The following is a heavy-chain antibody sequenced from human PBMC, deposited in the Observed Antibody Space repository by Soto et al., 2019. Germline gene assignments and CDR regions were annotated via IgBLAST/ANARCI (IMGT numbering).Heavy chain of an antibody. J-gene: IGHJ4*02. D-gene: IGHD4-17*01. CDR3: ARVLYGDSVRYFDY. CDR1: GGSISSGGYS. Sequence: TLSLTCAVSGGSISSGGYSWSWIRQPPGKGLEWIGYIYHSGSTYYNPSLKSRVTISVDRSKNQFSLKLSSVTAADTAVYYCARVLYGDSVRYFDYWGQGTLVTVSS. CDR2: IYHSGST. V-gene: IGHV4-30-2*01.